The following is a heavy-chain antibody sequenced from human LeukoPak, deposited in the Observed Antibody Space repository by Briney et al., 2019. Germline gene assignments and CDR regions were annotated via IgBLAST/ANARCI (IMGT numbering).Heavy chain of an antibody. CDR3: ARGQFGSGSYVYYYYMDV. CDR2: IHTSGST. Sequence: PSETLSLTCTVSGGSISSYYWSWIRQPAGKGLEWIGRIHTSGSTNCNASLKSRVTMSVDTSKNQFSLKLSSVTAADTAVYYCARGQFGSGSYVYYYYMDVWGKGTTVTVSS. V-gene: IGHV4-4*07. D-gene: IGHD3-10*01. CDR1: GGSISSYY. J-gene: IGHJ6*03.